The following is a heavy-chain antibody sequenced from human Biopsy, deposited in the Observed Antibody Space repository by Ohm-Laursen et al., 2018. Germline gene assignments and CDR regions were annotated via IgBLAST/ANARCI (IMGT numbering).Heavy chain of an antibody. CDR1: GFTVYNNY. V-gene: IGHV4-59*02. Sequence: LSCAASGFTVYNNYMTWIRQPPGKGLEWIGHVYNGGITNYNPSLKSRVTISKDTSKNQFSLQVNSVTAADTAVYYCARTPRDSFWSGSYKRGLWFDPWGQGTLVIVSS. J-gene: IGHJ5*02. CDR3: ARTPRDSFWSGSYKRGLWFDP. CDR2: VYNGGIT. D-gene: IGHD3-3*01.